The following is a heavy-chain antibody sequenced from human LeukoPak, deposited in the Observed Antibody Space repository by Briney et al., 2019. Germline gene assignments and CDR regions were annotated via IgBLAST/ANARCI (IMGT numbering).Heavy chain of an antibody. J-gene: IGHJ6*02. V-gene: IGHV4-59*01. CDR1: GGSISSYY. CDR3: ARVRSGSSTFNYYGMDV. Sequence: SETLSLTCTVSGGSISSYYWSWIRQPPGKGLEWIGYIYYSGSTNYNPSLKSRVTISVDTSKNQFSLKLSSVTAADTAVYYCARVRSGSSTFNYYGMDVWGQGTTVTVSS. CDR2: IYYSGST. D-gene: IGHD1-26*01.